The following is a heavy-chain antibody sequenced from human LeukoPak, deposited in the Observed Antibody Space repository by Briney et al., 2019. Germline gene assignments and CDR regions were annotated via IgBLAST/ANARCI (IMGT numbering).Heavy chain of an antibody. CDR3: ARGATMAPDL. J-gene: IGHJ2*01. Sequence: PSETLSLTCTVSGGSISSYYWSWIRQPPGKGLEWIGYIYYSGNTNYNPSLKSRVTISVDTSKNQFSLKLSSVTAADTAVYYCARGATMAPDLWGRGTLVTVSS. V-gene: IGHV4-59*01. CDR2: IYYSGNT. D-gene: IGHD3-10*01. CDR1: GGSISSYY.